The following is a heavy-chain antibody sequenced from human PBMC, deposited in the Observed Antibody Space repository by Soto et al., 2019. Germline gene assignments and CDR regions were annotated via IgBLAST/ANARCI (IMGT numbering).Heavy chain of an antibody. CDR2: INSDGSST. D-gene: IGHD2-2*01. V-gene: IGHV3-74*01. CDR1: GFTFSSYW. Sequence: GGSLILSCAASGFTFSSYWMHWVRQAPGKGLVWVSRINSDGSSTSYADSVKGRFTISRDNAKNTLYLQMNSLRAEDTAVYYCARDKVSDCSSTSCYENYMDVWGQGTTVTVSS. J-gene: IGHJ6*03. CDR3: ARDKVSDCSSTSCYENYMDV.